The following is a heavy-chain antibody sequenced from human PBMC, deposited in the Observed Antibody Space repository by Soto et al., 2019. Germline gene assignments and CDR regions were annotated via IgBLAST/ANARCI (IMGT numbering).Heavy chain of an antibody. D-gene: IGHD3-16*01. V-gene: IGHV3-23*01. J-gene: IGHJ4*02. CDR1: GFTFSSYA. Sequence: GGSLRLSCAASGFTFSSYAMSWVRQAPGKGLEWVSGISGSGGNTNYADSVRGRFTISRDNSKNTLYLQMNTLRAEDTAVYYCAKGDYIMITFGGVKWDYWGQGTPVTVSS. CDR2: ISGSGGNT. CDR3: AKGDYIMITFGGVKWDY.